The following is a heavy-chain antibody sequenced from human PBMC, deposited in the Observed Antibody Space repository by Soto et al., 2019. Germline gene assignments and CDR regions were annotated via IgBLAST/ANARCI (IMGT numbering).Heavy chain of an antibody. CDR1: GFSLSTSGVG. Sequence: QITLKESGPTLVKPTQPLTLTCTFSGFSLSTSGVGVGWIRQPPGKALEWLALIYWDDDNRYSPSLKTRLTIPQAPSKTPVVLTMTNMDPVDTATYYCAHSYYGDYVLIKSREIGWLSVGLSRAFDIWGQWTMVTVSS. CDR2: IYWDDDN. V-gene: IGHV2-5*02. J-gene: IGHJ3*02. CDR3: AHSYYGDYVLIKSREIGWLSVGLSRAFDI. D-gene: IGHD4-17*01.